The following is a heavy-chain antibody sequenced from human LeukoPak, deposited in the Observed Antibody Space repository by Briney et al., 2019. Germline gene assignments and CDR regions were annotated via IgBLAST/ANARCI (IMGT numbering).Heavy chain of an antibody. Sequence: SVKVSCKASGGTFSSYAISWVRQAPGQGLEWMGRIIPILGIANYAQKFQGRVTITADKSTSTAYVELSSLRSEDTAVYYCARHKFVGTLFDYWGQGTLVTVSS. CDR3: ARHKFVGTLFDY. CDR1: GGTFSSYA. V-gene: IGHV1-69*04. J-gene: IGHJ4*02. CDR2: IIPILGIA. D-gene: IGHD1-26*01.